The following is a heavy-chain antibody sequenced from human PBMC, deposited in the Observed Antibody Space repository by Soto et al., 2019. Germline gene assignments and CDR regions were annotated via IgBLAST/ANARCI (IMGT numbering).Heavy chain of an antibody. CDR2: MYYSGST. J-gene: IGHJ5*02. CDR1: GGSISSYY. D-gene: IGHD2-15*01. CDR3: ARDRSGYCSGGSCGPNWFDP. Sequence: SETLSLTCSVSGGSISSYYWSWIRQSPGKGLEWIGYMYYSGSTNYNPSLKSRVSISLDTSKNQLSLRLNSVTAADTAVYYCARDRSGYCSGGSCGPNWFDPWGQGTLVTVSS. V-gene: IGHV4-59*01.